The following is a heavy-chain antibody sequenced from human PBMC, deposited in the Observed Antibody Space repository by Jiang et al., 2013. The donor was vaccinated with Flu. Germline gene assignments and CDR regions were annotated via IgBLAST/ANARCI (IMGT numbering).Heavy chain of an antibody. Sequence: SGYTFTSYDINWVRQATGQGLEWMGWMNPNSGNTGYAQKFQGRVTMTRNTSISTAYMELSSLRSEDTAVYYCARGGIAARRRGFDYWGQGTLVTVSS. V-gene: IGHV1-8*01. CDR3: ARGGIAARRRGFDY. CDR1: GYTFTSYD. D-gene: IGHD6-13*01. CDR2: MNPNSGNT. J-gene: IGHJ4*02.